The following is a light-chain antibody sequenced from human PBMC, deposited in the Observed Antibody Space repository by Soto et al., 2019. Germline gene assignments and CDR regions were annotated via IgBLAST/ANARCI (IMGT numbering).Light chain of an antibody. CDR2: DVS. CDR3: SSYTSSSTYV. CDR1: SSDVGGYNY. J-gene: IGLJ1*01. V-gene: IGLV2-14*01. Sequence: QSVLTQPASVSGSPGQSLPISCTGTSSDVGGYNYVSWYQQHPGKAPKLMIYDVSNRPSGVSNRFSGSKSGNTASLTISGRQAEDEADYYCSSYTSSSTYVFGTGT.